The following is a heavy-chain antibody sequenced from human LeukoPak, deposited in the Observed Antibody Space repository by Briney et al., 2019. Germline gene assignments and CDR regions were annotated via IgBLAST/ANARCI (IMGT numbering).Heavy chain of an antibody. CDR2: ISNDGGNK. D-gene: IGHD1-26*01. Sequence: GGSPRLSCAASGFTFSSSGMHWVRQAPGKGLEWLAVISNDGGNKYYADSVKGRFTISRDNPKNTLYLEMNSLRAEDTAVYYCAKRGGSYFDYWGQGTLVTVSS. V-gene: IGHV3-30*18. CDR3: AKRGGSYFDY. J-gene: IGHJ4*02. CDR1: GFTFSSSG.